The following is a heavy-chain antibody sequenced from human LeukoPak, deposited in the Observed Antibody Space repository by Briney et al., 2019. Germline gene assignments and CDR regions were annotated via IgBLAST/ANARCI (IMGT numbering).Heavy chain of an antibody. Sequence: ASVKVSCKASGYTFTSYAMNWVRQAPGQGLERMGWTNTNTGNPTYAQGFTGRFVFSLDTSVSTAYLQISSLKAEDTAVYYCARPSPSGYYDSLDIWGQGTMVTVSS. CDR2: TNTNTGNP. CDR3: ARPSPSGYYDSLDI. CDR1: GYTFTSYA. D-gene: IGHD3-22*01. V-gene: IGHV7-4-1*02. J-gene: IGHJ3*02.